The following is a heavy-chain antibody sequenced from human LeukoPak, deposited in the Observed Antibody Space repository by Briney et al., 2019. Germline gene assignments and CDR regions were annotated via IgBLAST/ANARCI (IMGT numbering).Heavy chain of an antibody. CDR1: GGSISSSSYY. Sequence: SETLSLTCTVSGGSISSSSYYWGWIRQPPGKGLEWIGSIYYSGNTYYNPSLKSRVTISVDSSKNQFSLKLSSVTAADTAVYYCARGDYGDYNWFDPWGQGTLVTVSS. V-gene: IGHV4-39*07. CDR2: IYYSGNT. J-gene: IGHJ5*02. CDR3: ARGDYGDYNWFDP. D-gene: IGHD4-17*01.